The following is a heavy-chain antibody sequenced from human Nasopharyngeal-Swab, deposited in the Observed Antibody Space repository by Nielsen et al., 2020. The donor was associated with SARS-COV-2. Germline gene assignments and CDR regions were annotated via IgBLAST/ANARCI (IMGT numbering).Heavy chain of an antibody. J-gene: IGHJ4*02. D-gene: IGHD1-26*01. Sequence: LRLSCTVSGGSISSGSYYWSWIRQPAGKGLEWIGRIYTSGSTNYNPSLKSRVTISVDTSKNQFSLKLSSVTAADTAVYYCASISGSYTPDYWGQGTLVTVSS. CDR3: ASISGSYTPDY. V-gene: IGHV4-61*02. CDR1: GGSISSGSYY. CDR2: IYTSGST.